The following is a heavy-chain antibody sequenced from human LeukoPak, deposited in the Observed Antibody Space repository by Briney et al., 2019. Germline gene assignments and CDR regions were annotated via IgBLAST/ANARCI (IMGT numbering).Heavy chain of an antibody. V-gene: IGHV1-24*01. CDR1: AYTLTELS. Sequence: ASVKVSCKVSAYTLTELSMYWVRQTPGKGLEWMGGLDPEDGETIYAQKFQDRVTMTEDTSTDTAYMELSSLRSEDTAVYYCATDLCSSTSCRGNYYYYMDVWGKGTTVTVSS. J-gene: IGHJ6*03. CDR2: LDPEDGET. CDR3: ATDLCSSTSCRGNYYYYMDV. D-gene: IGHD2-2*01.